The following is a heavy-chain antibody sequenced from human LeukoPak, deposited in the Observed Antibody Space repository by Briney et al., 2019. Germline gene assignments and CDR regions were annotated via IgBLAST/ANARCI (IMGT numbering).Heavy chain of an antibody. D-gene: IGHD3-16*01. V-gene: IGHV4-59*01. CDR2: IYYSGST. CDR3: ASSPLKLRLEELVWYFDY. Sequence: SETLSLTCTVSGGSISSYYWSWIRQPPGKGLEWIGYIYYSGSTNYNPSLKSRVTISVDTSKNQFSLKLSSVTAADTAVYYCASSPLKLRLEELVWYFDYWGQGTLVTVSS. J-gene: IGHJ4*02. CDR1: GGSISSYY.